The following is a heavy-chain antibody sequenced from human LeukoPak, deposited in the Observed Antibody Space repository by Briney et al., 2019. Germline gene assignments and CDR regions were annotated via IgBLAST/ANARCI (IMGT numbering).Heavy chain of an antibody. CDR1: GGSISSYY. CDR2: IDYSGST. CDR3: ARGSTRVRGVIKN. D-gene: IGHD3-10*01. Sequence: SETLSLTCTVSGGSISSYYWSWIRQPPGKGLEWIGFIDYSGSTNYNPSLKSRVTISLDTSKNQFSLRLSSVTAADTAVYYCARGSTRVRGVIKNWGQGTLVTVSS. V-gene: IGHV4-59*01. J-gene: IGHJ4*02.